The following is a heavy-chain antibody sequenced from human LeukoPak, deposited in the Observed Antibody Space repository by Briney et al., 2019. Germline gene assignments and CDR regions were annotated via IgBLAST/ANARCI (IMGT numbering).Heavy chain of an antibody. J-gene: IGHJ4*02. CDR2: IRYDGSNK. D-gene: IGHD3-16*02. V-gene: IGHV3-30*02. Sequence: GGSLRLSCAASGFTFSSYGMHWVRQAPGKGLEWVAFIRYDGSNKYYADSVKGRFSISRDISKNTVYLQMNSPRPEDTAVYYCARDGTLLVSGYIFEYWGKGSLVTVSS. CDR1: GFTFSSYG. CDR3: ARDGTLLVSGYIFEY.